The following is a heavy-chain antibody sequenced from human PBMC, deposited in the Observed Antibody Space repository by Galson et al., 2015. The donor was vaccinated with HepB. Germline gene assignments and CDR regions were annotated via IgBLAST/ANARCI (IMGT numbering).Heavy chain of an antibody. CDR3: ARDSVLFPPDYYYGMDV. V-gene: IGHV1-69*04. CDR1: GGTFSSYT. Sequence: SVKVSCKASGGTFSSYTITWVRQAPGQGLEWMGRIIPILGMANYAQKFQGRISITADTSTSTAYMDLSSLRSEDTAVYYCARDSVLFPPDYYYGMDVWGQGTTVTVSS. D-gene: IGHD2-8*01. J-gene: IGHJ6*02. CDR2: IIPILGMA.